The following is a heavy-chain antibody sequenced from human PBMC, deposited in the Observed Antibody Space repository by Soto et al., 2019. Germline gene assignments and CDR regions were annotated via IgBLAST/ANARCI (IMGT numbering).Heavy chain of an antibody. CDR2: MNPNSGNS. V-gene: IGHV1-8*01. CDR3: ATDWSRYGSGSYYSGVDV. J-gene: IGHJ6*02. CDR1: GYTFTSYD. Sequence: APVKVSCKPSGYTFTSYDINWVRQATGQGLEWMGWMNPNSGNSGSAQKFQGRVAMTSYTSISTAYMELNSLRSEDTAVYYCATDWSRYGSGSYYSGVDVWGQGTTVTVSS. D-gene: IGHD3-10*01.